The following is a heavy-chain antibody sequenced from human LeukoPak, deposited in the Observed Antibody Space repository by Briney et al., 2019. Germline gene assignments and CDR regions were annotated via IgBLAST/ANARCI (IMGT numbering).Heavy chain of an antibody. D-gene: IGHD6-19*01. CDR1: GFTFSYYG. V-gene: IGHV3-21*01. Sequence: GGSLRLSCAASGFTFSYYGINWVRQAPGKRLEWVSFISTTSSYIYYADSVKGRFTISRDNAKNSVYLQMNSLRVEDTAVYYCARDSSGWHDRWDYWGQGTLVTVSS. CDR3: ARDSSGWHDRWDY. CDR2: ISTTSSYI. J-gene: IGHJ4*02.